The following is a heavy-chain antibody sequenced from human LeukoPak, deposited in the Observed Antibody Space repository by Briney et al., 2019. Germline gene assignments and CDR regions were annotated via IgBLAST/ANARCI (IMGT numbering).Heavy chain of an antibody. CDR3: ARGGLVVPAAIYYYYGLDV. CDR2: IYTSGST. Sequence: PSETLSLTCTVSGGSISSGSYYWSWIRQPAGKGLEWIGRIYTSGSTNYNPSLKSRVTISVDTSKNQFSLKLSSVTAADTAVYYCARGGLVVPAAIYYYYGLDVWGQGTTVTASS. CDR1: GGSISSGSYY. V-gene: IGHV4-61*02. J-gene: IGHJ6*02. D-gene: IGHD2-2*01.